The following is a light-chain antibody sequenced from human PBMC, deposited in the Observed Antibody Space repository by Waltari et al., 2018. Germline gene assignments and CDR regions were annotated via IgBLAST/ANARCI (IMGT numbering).Light chain of an antibody. CDR2: GAS. CDR1: QTVGLNY. Sequence: EIVLTQSPGTLSFSPGEEVTLSCRASQTVGLNYLAWYQQRPGQAPRLLIYGASSRATGIPDRFSGSGSGTDFTLSISGVEPEDFAVYYCHHYGSSPFTFGQGTKLEI. V-gene: IGKV3-20*01. J-gene: IGKJ2*01. CDR3: HHYGSSPFT.